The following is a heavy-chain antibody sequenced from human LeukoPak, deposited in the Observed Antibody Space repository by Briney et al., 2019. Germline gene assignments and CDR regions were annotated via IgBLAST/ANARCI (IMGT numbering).Heavy chain of an antibody. CDR1: GFTVSSNS. CDR2: IYSGGNT. D-gene: IGHD2-15*01. V-gene: IGHV3-53*01. CDR3: VRDSKDIVVVVAAELDY. J-gene: IGHJ4*02. Sequence: PGGSLRLSCTVSGFTVSSNSMSWVRQAPGKGLEWVSFIYSGGNTHYSDSVKGRFTISRVNSKNSLYLQMNSLRAEDTAVYYCVRDSKDIVVVVAAELDYWGQGTLVTVSS.